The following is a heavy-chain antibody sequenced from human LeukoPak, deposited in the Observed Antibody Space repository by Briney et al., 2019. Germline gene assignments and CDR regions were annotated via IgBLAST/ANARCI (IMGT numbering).Heavy chain of an antibody. CDR2: IYYSGST. J-gene: IGHJ4*02. V-gene: IGHV4-39*01. CDR1: GGSISSSSYY. Sequence: SETLSLTCTVSGGSISSSSYYWGWIRQPPGKGLEWIGSIYYSGSTYYNPSLKSRVTISVDTSKNQFSLKLSSVTAADTAVYYCARHHSSGWYEYWGQGTLVTVSS. D-gene: IGHD6-19*01. CDR3: ARHHSSGWYEY.